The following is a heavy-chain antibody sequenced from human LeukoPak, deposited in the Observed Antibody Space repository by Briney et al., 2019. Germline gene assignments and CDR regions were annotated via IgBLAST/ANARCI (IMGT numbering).Heavy chain of an antibody. Sequence: GGSLRLSCAASGFTFSDYYMSWIRQAPGKGLEWVSYISKAGTTIYYADSVRGRFTISRDNAKNSLSLQMNSLGAEDTAVYYCARDRGGGNIIFDYWGQGTLVTVSS. V-gene: IGHV3-11*04. CDR1: GFTFSDYY. J-gene: IGHJ4*02. CDR2: ISKAGTTI. D-gene: IGHD2-15*01. CDR3: ARDRGGGNIIFDY.